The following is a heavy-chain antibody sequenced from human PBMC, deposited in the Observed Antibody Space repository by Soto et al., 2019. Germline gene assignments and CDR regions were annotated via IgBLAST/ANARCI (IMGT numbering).Heavy chain of an antibody. Sequence: EVQLLESGGGLVQPGGSRRLSCAASGLTFGTYAMGWVRQAPGKGLEWVSRINGGGTSTYYADSVMGRFTVHRDNSKNTMCLQMASLKAADTDVVYCATLYSVEVYYYYCHDMDVWGQGTTVTGSS. J-gene: IGHJ6*02. CDR3: ATLYSVEVYYYYCHDMDV. V-gene: IGHV3-23*01. CDR1: GLTFGTYA. CDR2: INGGGTST. D-gene: IGHD2-15*01.